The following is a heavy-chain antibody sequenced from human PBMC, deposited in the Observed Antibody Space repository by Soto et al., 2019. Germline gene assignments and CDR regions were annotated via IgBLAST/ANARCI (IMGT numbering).Heavy chain of an antibody. Sequence: QVQLVQSGAEVKKPGSSVKVSCKASGGTFSSYTISWVRQAPGQGLEWMGRIIPILGIANYAQKFQGRVTITADKSTSTAYMELSSLRSEDTAVYYCARGGIVVVPAAYSGFDAWGQGTLVTVSS. CDR1: GGTFSSYT. V-gene: IGHV1-69*02. CDR3: ARGGIVVVPAAYSGFDA. D-gene: IGHD2-2*01. J-gene: IGHJ5*02. CDR2: IIPILGIA.